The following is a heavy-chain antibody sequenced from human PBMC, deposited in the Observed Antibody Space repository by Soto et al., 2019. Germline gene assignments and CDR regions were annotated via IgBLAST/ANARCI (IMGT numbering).Heavy chain of an antibody. CDR2: ISPSTSHI. CDR3: SGCSGGACHQNYGMDV. J-gene: IGHJ6*02. Sequence: EVHLEESGGGLVKPGGSLRLSCAVSGFTFSSCTMNWVRQAPGKGLEWVSSISPSTSHIYYADSVKGRFTISRDNAKNSLFLQMNSLRAEDMAVYYCSGCSGGACHQNYGMDVWGQGTTVTVSS. V-gene: IGHV3-21*01. D-gene: IGHD2-15*01. CDR1: GFTFSSCT.